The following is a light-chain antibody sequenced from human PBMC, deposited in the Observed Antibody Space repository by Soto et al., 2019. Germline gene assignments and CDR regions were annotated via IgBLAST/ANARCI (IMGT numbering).Light chain of an antibody. Sequence: DIKMTQSPSSLSSFVGDSVTITCRASQSISSYLHWYQQKPGKAHKLLIYDASSLHSGVPSRFSGSVYRTDFTLTISSLQPEDFATYYCQQSYSTPITFGQGTRLEIK. CDR3: QQSYSTPIT. CDR2: DAS. V-gene: IGKV1-39*01. CDR1: QSISSY. J-gene: IGKJ5*01.